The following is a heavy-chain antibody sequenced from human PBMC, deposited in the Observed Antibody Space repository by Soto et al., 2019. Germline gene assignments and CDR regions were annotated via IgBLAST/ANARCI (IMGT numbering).Heavy chain of an antibody. CDR3: ARGGGSHTY. Sequence: EVQLVESGGGLVQPGGSLRLSCAASGFTFSSYSMNWVRQAPGKGLEWVSYISSSSSTIYYADSVKGRFTISRDNAKNSLPVQMSSLRHEDAGVYYGARGGGSHTYWGQGTLVTVSP. CDR2: ISSSSSTI. V-gene: IGHV3-48*02. J-gene: IGHJ4*02. D-gene: IGHD3-16*01. CDR1: GFTFSSYS.